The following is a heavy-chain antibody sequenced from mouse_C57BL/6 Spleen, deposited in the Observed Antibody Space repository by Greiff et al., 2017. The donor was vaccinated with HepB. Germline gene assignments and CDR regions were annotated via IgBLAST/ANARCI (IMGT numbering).Heavy chain of an antibody. Sequence: VQLQQPGAELVMPGASVKLSCKASGYTFTSYWMHWVKQRPGQGLEWIGEIDPSDSYTNYNQKFKGQSTLTVDKSSSTAYMQLSSLTSEDSAVYYCARRGLGYYFDYWGQGTTLTVSS. CDR3: ARRGLGYYFDY. CDR2: IDPSDSYT. D-gene: IGHD4-1*01. CDR1: GYTFTSYW. V-gene: IGHV1-69*01. J-gene: IGHJ2*01.